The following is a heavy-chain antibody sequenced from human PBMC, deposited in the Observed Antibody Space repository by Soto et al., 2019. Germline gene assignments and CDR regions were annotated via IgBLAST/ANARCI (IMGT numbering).Heavy chain of an antibody. CDR3: ARTLLVDTAMVEFDY. Sequence: SETLSLTCTVSGGSISSSSYYWGWIRQPPGKGLEWIGSIYYSGSTYYNPSLKSRVTISVDTSKNQFSLKLSSVTAADTAVYYCARTLLVDTAMVEFDYWGQGTLVTVSS. D-gene: IGHD5-18*01. CDR2: IYYSGST. CDR1: GGSISSSSYY. V-gene: IGHV4-39*01. J-gene: IGHJ4*02.